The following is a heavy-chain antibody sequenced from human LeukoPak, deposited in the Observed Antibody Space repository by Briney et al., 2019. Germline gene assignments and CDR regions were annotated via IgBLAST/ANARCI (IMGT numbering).Heavy chain of an antibody. CDR3: ARMRRYWYFDL. Sequence: PSEALSLTCTVSGDSISGSSYFWGWIRQSPGQGLEWIGTSYYTGNTYYNPSLKSRVTISLDTSRNQFSLRLTSVIVADTALYYCARMRRYWYFDLWGRGTLVAVSS. V-gene: IGHV4-39*07. J-gene: IGHJ2*01. CDR2: SYYTGNT. CDR1: GDSISGSSYF.